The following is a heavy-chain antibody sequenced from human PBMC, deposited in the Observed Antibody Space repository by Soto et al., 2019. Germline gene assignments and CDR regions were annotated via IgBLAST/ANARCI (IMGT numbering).Heavy chain of an antibody. CDR2: ISYDGSNK. CDR3: VGASMWTGKGLEY. CDR1: VFTFKSYT. J-gene: IGHJ4*02. D-gene: IGHD3-10*02. V-gene: IGHV3-30-3*01. Sequence: SLRLSCATSVFTFKSYTLHWVRQTPGRGLQWVAVISYDGSNKYYADSVRGRFTISRDNSNSTLYLQMNSLRADDSAVYYCVGASMWTGKGLEYWGQGALVTVSS.